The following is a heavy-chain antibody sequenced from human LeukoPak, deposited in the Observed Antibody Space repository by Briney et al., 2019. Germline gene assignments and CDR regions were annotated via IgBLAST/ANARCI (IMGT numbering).Heavy chain of an antibody. Sequence: ASVKASCKASGYTFTSYGISWVRQAPGQGLEWMGWISAYNGNTNYAQKLQGRVTMTTDTSTSTAYMELRSLRSDDTAVYYCARARSYSSGWYWGMGYFDYWGQGTLVTVSS. CDR3: ARARSYSSGWYWGMGYFDY. CDR2: ISAYNGNT. CDR1: GYTFTSYG. V-gene: IGHV1-18*01. D-gene: IGHD6-19*01. J-gene: IGHJ4*02.